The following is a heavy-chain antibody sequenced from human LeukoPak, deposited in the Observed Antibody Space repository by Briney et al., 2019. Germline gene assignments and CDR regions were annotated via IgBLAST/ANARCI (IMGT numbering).Heavy chain of an antibody. D-gene: IGHD3-10*01. CDR2: FDPEDGET. Sequence: ASVKVSCKVSGYTLTELSMHWVRQAPGKGLEWMGGFDPEDGETIYAQKFQGRVTMTEDTSTDTAYMELSSLRSEDTAVYYCATDRSERGSFDYWGQGTLVTVSS. CDR1: GYTLTELS. V-gene: IGHV1-24*01. CDR3: ATDRSERGSFDY. J-gene: IGHJ4*02.